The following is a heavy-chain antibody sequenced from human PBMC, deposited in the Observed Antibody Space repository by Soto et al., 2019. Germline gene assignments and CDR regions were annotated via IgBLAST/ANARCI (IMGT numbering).Heavy chain of an antibody. J-gene: IGHJ4*02. Sequence: GASVKVSCKASGYTFTGHYIHWVRQAPEQGPEWMGEIGPETGATRYAQKFQGGVTTTRDMSITTVYMELNNLSPDDTAVYYCGRGRSGQIVVFYWGQGTPVTVPQ. CDR3: GRGRSGQIVVFY. CDR2: IGPETGAT. V-gene: IGHV1-2*02. CDR1: GYTFTGHY. D-gene: IGHD1-26*01.